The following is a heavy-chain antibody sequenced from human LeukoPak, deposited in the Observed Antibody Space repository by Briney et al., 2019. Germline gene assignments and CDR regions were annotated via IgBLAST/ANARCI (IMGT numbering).Heavy chain of an antibody. V-gene: IGHV4-59*01. Sequence: SETLSLTCAVYGGSFSGYYWSWIRQPPGKGLERIGYIYYSGSTNYNPSLKSRVTISVDTSKNQFSLKLSSVTAADTAVYYCARTGYSSGWTNWNFDYWGQGTLVTVSS. J-gene: IGHJ4*02. CDR1: GGSFSGYY. CDR3: ARTGYSSGWTNWNFDY. CDR2: IYYSGST. D-gene: IGHD6-19*01.